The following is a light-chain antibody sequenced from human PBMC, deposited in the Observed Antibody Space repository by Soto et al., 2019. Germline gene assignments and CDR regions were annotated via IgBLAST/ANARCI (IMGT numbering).Light chain of an antibody. CDR2: DAT. J-gene: IGKJ4*02. V-gene: IGKV3-11*01. CDR1: QSVNNY. Sequence: EIVLKQSPGTLSLSPRERATLSCRASQSVNNYLAWYQQKPGQAPRLLIFDATNRATAIPARFSGSGSGTDFTLTITSLEAEDFGVYYCQQRGNWPWLTYGGGTRVEIK. CDR3: QQRGNWPWLT.